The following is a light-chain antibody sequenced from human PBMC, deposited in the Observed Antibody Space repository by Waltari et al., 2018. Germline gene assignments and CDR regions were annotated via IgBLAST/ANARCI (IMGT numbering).Light chain of an antibody. V-gene: IGLV2-14*03. Sequence: QSALTQPASVSASPGQSITISCTGTSSDIGGYHSLSWYQQHPGKVPKLMIYDVARWPSGVSNRFSGSKSGNTASLTISGLQAEDEADYYCASYTSTNTVIFGGGTKVTVL. CDR2: DVA. CDR1: SSDIGGYHS. CDR3: ASYTSTNTVI. J-gene: IGLJ2*01.